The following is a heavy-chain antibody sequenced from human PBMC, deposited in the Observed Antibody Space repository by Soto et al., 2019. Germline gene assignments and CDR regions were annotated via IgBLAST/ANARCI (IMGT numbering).Heavy chain of an antibody. V-gene: IGHV4-30-2*01. CDR3: ASLTGDPDY. D-gene: IGHD7-27*01. Sequence: QLQLQESGSGLLKPSETLSLACAVSGASISGRGYSWSWIRQPPGKGLEWIGYIYHAGGIYYNPSLKSRVTISLDGSKNQFSLKLNSVTAADTALYYCASLTGDPDYWGQGTLVTVSS. J-gene: IGHJ4*02. CDR1: GASISGRGYS. CDR2: IYHAGGI.